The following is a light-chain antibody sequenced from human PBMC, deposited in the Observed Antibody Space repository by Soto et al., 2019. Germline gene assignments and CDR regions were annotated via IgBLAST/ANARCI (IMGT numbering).Light chain of an antibody. J-gene: IGKJ1*01. Sequence: EIVLTQSPGTLSLSPGERATLSCRASQSVSSSYLAWYQQKPGQAPRLLIYGASSRATGIPDRFSGSGSGTDFTLTISRLEPEYFAVYSCQQYGSSPPWTFGQGTKVEIK. CDR1: QSVSSSY. CDR3: QQYGSSPPWT. CDR2: GAS. V-gene: IGKV3-20*01.